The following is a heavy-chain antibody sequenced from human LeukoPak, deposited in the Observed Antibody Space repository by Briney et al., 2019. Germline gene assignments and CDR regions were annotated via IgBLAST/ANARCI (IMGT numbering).Heavy chain of an antibody. CDR1: GGSISSSSYY. Sequence: SETLSLTCTVSGGSISSSSYYWGWIRQPPGKGLEWIGSIYYSGSTYYNPSLKSRVTISVDTSKNQFSLKLSSVTAADMAVYYCTRETVAAIGYHYGMDVWGQGTTVTVSS. J-gene: IGHJ6*02. D-gene: IGHD6-13*01. CDR2: IYYSGST. CDR3: TRETVAAIGYHYGMDV. V-gene: IGHV4-39*07.